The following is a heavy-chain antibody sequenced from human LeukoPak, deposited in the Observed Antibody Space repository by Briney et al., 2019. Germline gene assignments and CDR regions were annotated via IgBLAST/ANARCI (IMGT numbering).Heavy chain of an antibody. CDR3: ARQFGELLENYFDY. D-gene: IGHD3-10*01. CDR2: IYYSGST. Sequence: ASLRLSCAASGFTFSSFTMNWVRQPPGKGLEWIGSIYYSGSTYYNPSLKSRVTISVDTSKNQFSLKLSSVTAADTAVYYCARQFGELLENYFDYWGQGTLVTVSS. V-gene: IGHV4-39*01. CDR1: GFTFSSFTMN. J-gene: IGHJ4*02.